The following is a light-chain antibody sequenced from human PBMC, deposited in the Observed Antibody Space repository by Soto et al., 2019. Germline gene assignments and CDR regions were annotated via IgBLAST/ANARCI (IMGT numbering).Light chain of an antibody. CDR1: RSISSW. J-gene: IGKJ1*01. Sequence: DIQMTQSPSTLSASVGDSVTITCRASRSISSWLAWYQQKPGKAPKLLIYKASSLESGVPSRFSGSGSGTEFTLTISSLQPDDFATYYCQQYNSYSAFGQGTKVDIK. V-gene: IGKV1-5*03. CDR2: KAS. CDR3: QQYNSYSA.